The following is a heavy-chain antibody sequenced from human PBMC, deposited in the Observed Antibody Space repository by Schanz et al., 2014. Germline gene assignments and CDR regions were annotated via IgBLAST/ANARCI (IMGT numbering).Heavy chain of an antibody. CDR3: VRWGAS. D-gene: IGHD3-16*01. CDR1: GFTVNTNY. CDR2: INSDGSTT. J-gene: IGHJ5*02. Sequence: EVQLVESGGGLIQPGGSLRLSCAVSGFTVNTNYMSWVRQAPGKGLVWVSRINSDGSTTIYADSVKGRFTISRDNAKNTLYLQMNSLRAEDTAVYYCVRWGASWGQGTLVTVSS. V-gene: IGHV3-74*02.